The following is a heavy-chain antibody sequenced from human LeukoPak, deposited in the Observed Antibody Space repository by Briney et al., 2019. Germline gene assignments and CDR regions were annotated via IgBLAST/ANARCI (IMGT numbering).Heavy chain of an antibody. D-gene: IGHD3-22*01. CDR3: ARGGNYYDSSGYYDFGY. CDR2: INTCSGNT. CDR1: GYIFTNYG. Sequence: ASVKVSCKASGYIFTNYGISWVRQAPGQGLEWMGWINTCSGNTVYAQKLQGRVTMTTDTSTTTAYMELRSLKSDDTAVYYCARGGNYYDSSGYYDFGYWGQGTLVTVSS. J-gene: IGHJ4*02. V-gene: IGHV1-18*01.